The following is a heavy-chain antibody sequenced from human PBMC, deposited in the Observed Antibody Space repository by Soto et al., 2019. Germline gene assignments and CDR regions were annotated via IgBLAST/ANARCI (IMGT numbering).Heavy chain of an antibody. CDR2: ISYDGSDK. CDR1: GFTFSTYG. V-gene: IGHV3-30*18. J-gene: IGHJ4*02. D-gene: IGHD3-10*01. CDR3: AKAGHGSGKGLDY. Sequence: QVQLVESGGGVVQPGRSLRLSCAASGFTFSTYGMHWVRQAPGKGLEWLAAISYDGSDKYYADSVNGRFTISRDNSKKTRSLQMNSLSPEDTAVYYCAKAGHGSGKGLDYWGQGTLVTVSS.